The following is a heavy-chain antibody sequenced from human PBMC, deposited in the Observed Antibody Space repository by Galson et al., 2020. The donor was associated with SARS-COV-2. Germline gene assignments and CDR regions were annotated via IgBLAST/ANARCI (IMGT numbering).Heavy chain of an antibody. Sequence: GESLKISCAASGFTFSDYYMSWIRQAPGKGLEWVSYISSSGSTIYYADSVKGRFTISRDNAKNSLYLQMNSLRAEDTAVYYCARGPEGYPSPYYFDYWGQGTLVTVSS. V-gene: IGHV3-11*01. CDR1: GFTFSDYY. CDR3: ARGPEGYPSPYYFDY. J-gene: IGHJ4*02. D-gene: IGHD3-16*02. CDR2: ISSSGSTI.